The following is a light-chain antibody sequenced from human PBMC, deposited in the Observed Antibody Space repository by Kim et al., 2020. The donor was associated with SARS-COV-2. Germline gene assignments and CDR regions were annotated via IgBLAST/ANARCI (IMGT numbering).Light chain of an antibody. CDR2: HTS. CDR1: TGAVTSPLS. CDR3: LLSFSDSRV. J-gene: IGLJ3*02. Sequence: PGAAVPPPCGSPTGAVTSPLSPSWFQQKPCQPPRTLIFHTSHTPSWTPARFSGSLLGGKAALTLSAAQPEDAAASYCLLSFSDSRVFGGGTKLTVL. V-gene: IGLV7-46*01.